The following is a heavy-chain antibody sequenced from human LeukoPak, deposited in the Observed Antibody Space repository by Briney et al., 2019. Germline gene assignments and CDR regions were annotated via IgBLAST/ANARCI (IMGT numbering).Heavy chain of an antibody. J-gene: IGHJ5*02. CDR2: IYYSGST. V-gene: IGHV4-59*01. D-gene: IGHD2-2*01. CDR1: GGSISSYY. Sequence: PSETLSLTCTVSGGSISSYYWNWIRQPPGKGLEWIGYIYYSGSTNYNPSLKSRVTISVDTSKSQFSLKLSSVTAADTAVYYCARDDCSSTSCYFRWFDPWGQGTLVTASS. CDR3: ARDDCSSTSCYFRWFDP.